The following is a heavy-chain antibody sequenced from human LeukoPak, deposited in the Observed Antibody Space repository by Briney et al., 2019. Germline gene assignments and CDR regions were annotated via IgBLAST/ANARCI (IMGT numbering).Heavy chain of an antibody. CDR1: GDSISSGSYY. V-gene: IGHV4-61*02. D-gene: IGHD3-10*02. J-gene: IGHJ4*02. Sequence: SETLSLTCSVSGDSISSGSYYWSWIRQPAGKGLEWIGRIYTTGSTNYNPSLKSRVIISVDTSKNHFSLKLSSVTAADTAVYFCATLLSSSYYFDYWGQGTLVTVSS. CDR2: IYTTGST. CDR3: ATLLSSSYYFDY.